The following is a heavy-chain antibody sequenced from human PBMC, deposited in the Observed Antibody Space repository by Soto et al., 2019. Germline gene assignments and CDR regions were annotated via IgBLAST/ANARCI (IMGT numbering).Heavy chain of an antibody. Sequence: XXTLSLTCTVSGGSIISSSYYWGWIRQPPGQATXWIGRXHYSGTNYSNXXLKSRVTXXVDTSKKQFSLKMRSVTAADTAVYYCANLWGQDWGQGTLVTVSS. V-gene: IGHV4-39*01. CDR3: ANLWGQD. D-gene: IGHD3-10*01. CDR1: GGSIISSSYY. CDR2: XHYSGTN. J-gene: IGHJ4*02.